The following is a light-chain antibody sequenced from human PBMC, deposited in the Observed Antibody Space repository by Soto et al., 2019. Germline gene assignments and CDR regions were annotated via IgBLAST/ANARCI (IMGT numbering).Light chain of an antibody. J-gene: IGKJ3*01. CDR2: TAS. Sequence: DIQMTQSPSSLSASVGDRVTITCRASQDISDFLVWYQQKPGKVPKLLIYTASTLQSGVPSRFSGSASGTHLTPTISSLQPEDVATHYFQKHTTAPFTFGPGTKVAIK. CDR1: QDISDF. CDR3: QKHTTAPFT. V-gene: IGKV1-27*01.